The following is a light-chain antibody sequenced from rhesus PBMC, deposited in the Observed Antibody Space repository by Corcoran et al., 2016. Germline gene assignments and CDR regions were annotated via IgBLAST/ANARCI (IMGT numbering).Light chain of an antibody. Sequence: DIQMTQSPSSLSASVGDRVTITCRASQGISDYLSWYQQKPGKAPKRLIYAASRLESGVPSRFSGSGSGKEFTLSISTLQPEDFAAYFCLQGYSTPFTFGPGTKLDIQ. CDR3: LQGYSTPFT. CDR2: AAS. V-gene: IGKV1-36*02. J-gene: IGKJ3*01. CDR1: QGISDY.